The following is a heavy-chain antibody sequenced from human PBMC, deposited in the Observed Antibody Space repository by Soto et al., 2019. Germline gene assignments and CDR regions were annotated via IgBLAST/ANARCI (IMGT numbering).Heavy chain of an antibody. D-gene: IGHD3-3*01. CDR1: GFTFSSYA. CDR2: ISGSGGST. Sequence: PGGSLRLSCAASGFTFSSYAMSWVRQAPGKGLEWVSAISGSGGSTYYADSVKGRFTISRDNSKNTLYLQMNSLRAEDTAVYYCAKDRGYTNYDFWSGYYTGGYFDYWGQGTLVTVS. V-gene: IGHV3-23*01. J-gene: IGHJ4*02. CDR3: AKDRGYTNYDFWSGYYTGGYFDY.